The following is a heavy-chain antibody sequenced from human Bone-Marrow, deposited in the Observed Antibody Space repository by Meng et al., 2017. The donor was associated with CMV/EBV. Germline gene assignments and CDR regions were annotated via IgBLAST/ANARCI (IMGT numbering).Heavy chain of an antibody. Sequence: ASVKVSCKASGYTFTSYDINWVRQATGQGLEWMGWMNPNSGNTGYAQKFQGRVTMTRNTSISTAYMELNSLRAEDTAVYYCARNNRHDFWSDYGMDVWGQGTTVTVSS. V-gene: IGHV1-8*01. CDR1: GYTFTSYD. CDR3: ARNNRHDFWSDYGMDV. J-gene: IGHJ6*02. CDR2: MNPNSGNT. D-gene: IGHD3-3*01.